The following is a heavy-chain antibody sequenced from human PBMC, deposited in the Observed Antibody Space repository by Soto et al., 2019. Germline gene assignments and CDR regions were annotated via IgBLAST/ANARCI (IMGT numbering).Heavy chain of an antibody. Sequence: PGGSLRLSCAASGFTFSNAWMSWVRQAPGKGLEWVGRVKSKTDGGTTDYAAPVKGRFTISRDDSKNTLYLQMNSLKTEDTAVYYCTTEGREWYYDYIWGSYRPFDYWGQGTLVTVSS. CDR1: GFTFSNAW. V-gene: IGHV3-15*01. J-gene: IGHJ4*02. CDR3: TTEGREWYYDYIWGSYRPFDY. CDR2: VKSKTDGGTT. D-gene: IGHD3-16*02.